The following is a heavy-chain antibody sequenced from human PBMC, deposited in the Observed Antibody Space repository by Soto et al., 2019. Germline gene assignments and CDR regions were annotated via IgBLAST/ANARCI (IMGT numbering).Heavy chain of an antibody. CDR1: GGSISSSSYY. Sequence: SETLSLTCTVSGGSISSSSYYWGWIRQPPGKGLEWIGSIYYSGSTYYNPSLKSRVTISVDTSKNQFSLKLSSVTAADTAVYYCARQQGSVVVTAYYFDYWGQGTLVTVSS. V-gene: IGHV4-39*01. D-gene: IGHD2-21*02. CDR3: ARQQGSVVVTAYYFDY. CDR2: IYYSGST. J-gene: IGHJ4*02.